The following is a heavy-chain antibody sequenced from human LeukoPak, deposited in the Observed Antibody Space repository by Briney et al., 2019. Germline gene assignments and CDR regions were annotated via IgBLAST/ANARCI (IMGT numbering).Heavy chain of an antibody. V-gene: IGHV1-2*02. Sequence: ASVKVSCKASGYTFTGYYMHWVRQAPGRGLEWMGWINPNSGGTNYAQKFQGRVTMTRDTSISTAYMELSRLRSDDTAVYYCARHLDYYGSGSYYWGLGYYMDVWGKGTTVTISS. J-gene: IGHJ6*03. CDR2: INPNSGGT. D-gene: IGHD3-10*01. CDR1: GYTFTGYY. CDR3: ARHLDYYGSGSYYWGLGYYMDV.